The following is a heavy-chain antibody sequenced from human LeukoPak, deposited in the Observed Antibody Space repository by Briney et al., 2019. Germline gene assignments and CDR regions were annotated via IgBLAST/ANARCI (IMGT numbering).Heavy chain of an antibody. CDR1: GFTFSTYW. Sequence: GGSLRLSCAASGFTFSTYWMSWVRQVPGRGLEWVANINQDGSAIYHVDSVKGRFTISRDNSKNTLYLQMNSLRAEDTAVYYCARESVTRRYSSSWYYFDYWGQGTLVTVSS. J-gene: IGHJ4*02. V-gene: IGHV3-7*01. CDR3: ARESVTRRYSSSWYYFDY. CDR2: INQDGSAI. D-gene: IGHD6-13*01.